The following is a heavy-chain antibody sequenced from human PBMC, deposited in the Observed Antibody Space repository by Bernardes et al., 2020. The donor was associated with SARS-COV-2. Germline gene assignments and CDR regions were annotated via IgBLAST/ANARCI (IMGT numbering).Heavy chain of an antibody. Sequence: SLRLSCAASGFTFSAYVMHWVRQAPGKGLEWVALISFDGSAKYYADSVKGRFTISRDNSKNSLYLQMNRLRAEDTAVYYCAKDRSREMDHDILTGYYVDYWGQGTLVTVSS. D-gene: IGHD3-9*01. J-gene: IGHJ4*02. CDR1: GFTFSAYV. CDR2: ISFDGSAK. V-gene: IGHV3-30*18. CDR3: AKDRSREMDHDILTGYYVDY.